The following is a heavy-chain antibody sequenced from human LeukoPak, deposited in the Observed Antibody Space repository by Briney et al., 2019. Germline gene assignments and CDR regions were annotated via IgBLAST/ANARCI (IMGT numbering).Heavy chain of an antibody. CDR3: ATNDYGDIYYFGY. J-gene: IGHJ4*02. CDR2: IYYSGST. CDR1: GGSISSGGYY. D-gene: IGHD4-17*01. V-gene: IGHV4-31*03. Sequence: SETLSLTCTVSGGSISSGGYYWSWIRQHPGKGLEWIGYIYYSGSTYYNPSLKSRVTISVDTSKNQFSLKLSSVTAADTAVYYCATNDYGDIYYFGYWGQGTLVTVSS.